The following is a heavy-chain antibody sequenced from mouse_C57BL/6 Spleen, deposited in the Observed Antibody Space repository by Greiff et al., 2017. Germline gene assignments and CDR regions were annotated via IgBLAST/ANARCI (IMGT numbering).Heavy chain of an antibody. J-gene: IGHJ3*01. D-gene: IGHD3-3*01. Sequence: VQLQQSGAELAKPGASVKLSCKASGYTFTSYWMHWVKQRPGQGLEWIGYINPSSGYTKYNQKFKDKATLTEDKSSSTAYMQLSSLTYEDSAVYYCARFLGDYAWFAYWGQGTLVTVSA. CDR1: GYTFTSYW. CDR2: INPSSGYT. V-gene: IGHV1-7*01. CDR3: ARFLGDYAWFAY.